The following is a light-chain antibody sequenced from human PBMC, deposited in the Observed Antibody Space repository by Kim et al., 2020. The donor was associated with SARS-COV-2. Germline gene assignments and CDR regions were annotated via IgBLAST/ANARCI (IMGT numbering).Light chain of an antibody. J-gene: IGKJ1*01. Sequence: DIQMTQSPSTLSASVGDRVTITCRASQSISSWLAWYQQKPGKAPNLLIHKASTLESGVPSRFSGSESGSEFTLTISSLQPDDFATYYCQQYQTDSWTFGQGTKVDIK. CDR3: QQYQTDSWT. V-gene: IGKV1-5*03. CDR2: KAS. CDR1: QSISSW.